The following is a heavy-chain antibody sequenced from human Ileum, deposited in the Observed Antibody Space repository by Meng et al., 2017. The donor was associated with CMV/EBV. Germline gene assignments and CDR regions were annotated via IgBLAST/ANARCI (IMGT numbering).Heavy chain of an antibody. CDR1: GGVFNNYA. J-gene: IGHJ4*02. V-gene: IGHV1-69*01. CDR3: ARGFSNGYLPFDY. Sequence: VKKPGSAVNVSCKSSGGVFNNYALNWVRQAPGQGLEWMGGIIAVLKTPTYAQKFRGRLTITADESTGTTYMDLTSLTSEDTAVYYCARGFSNGYLPFDYWGQGTLVTVSS. D-gene: IGHD3-22*01. CDR2: IIAVLKTP.